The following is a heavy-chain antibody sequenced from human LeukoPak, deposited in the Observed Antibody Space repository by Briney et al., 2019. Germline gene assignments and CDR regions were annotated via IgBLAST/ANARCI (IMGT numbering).Heavy chain of an antibody. Sequence: PGESLKISCKGSGYSFTSYWIGWVRQMPGKGLEWMGIVYPGDSDTRYSPSFQGQVTISADKSISTAYLQWSSLKAPDTAMYYCATFSSSSGYYFDYWGQGTLVTVSS. CDR1: GYSFTSYW. CDR2: VYPGDSDT. D-gene: IGHD6-6*01. V-gene: IGHV5-51*01. J-gene: IGHJ4*02. CDR3: ATFSSSSGYYFDY.